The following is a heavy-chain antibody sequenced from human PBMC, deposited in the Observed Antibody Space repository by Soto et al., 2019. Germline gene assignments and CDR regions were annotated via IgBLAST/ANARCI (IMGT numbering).Heavy chain of an antibody. D-gene: IGHD4-17*01. CDR1: GDSITSNSW. CDR2: MHHTGST. J-gene: IGHJ4*02. Sequence: QVQLQESGPGLVKPSGTLFLTCAVSGDSITSNSWWTWVRQSPGKGLEWIGEMHHTGSTNYNPSLKSRVTISLDTSKNQFFLSLTSVTAADTAVFFCAMGGPTETGAIDYWGQGTLVTVSS. CDR3: AMGGPTETGAIDY. V-gene: IGHV4-4*02.